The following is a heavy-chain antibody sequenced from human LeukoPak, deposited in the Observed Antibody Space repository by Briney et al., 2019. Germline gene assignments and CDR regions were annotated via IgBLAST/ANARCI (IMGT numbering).Heavy chain of an antibody. CDR3: AKGHYHGSGSYWV. CDR2: VSSDGST. V-gene: IGHV3-23*01. J-gene: IGHJ4*02. CDR1: GFTFSSYS. D-gene: IGHD3-10*01. Sequence: PGGSLRLSCAASGFTFSSYSMNWVRQAPGKGLEWVSAVSSDGSTHYADSVKGRFTISRDNSKNTLYLQMDSVRAEDTAVYYCAKGHYHGSGSYWVWGQGTLVTVSS.